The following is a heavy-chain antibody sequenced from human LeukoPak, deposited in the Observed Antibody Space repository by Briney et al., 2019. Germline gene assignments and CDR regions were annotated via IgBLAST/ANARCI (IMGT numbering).Heavy chain of an antibody. V-gene: IGHV3-7*01. CDR3: ARDPQYSYDDTGTFDS. CDR1: GFTFSNFW. J-gene: IGHJ4*02. CDR2: IKQDGDET. D-gene: IGHD3-22*01. Sequence: GGSLRLSCVASGFTFSNFWMSWVRQAPGKGPEWVANIKQDGDETYYLDSVKGRFTVSRDNAKNSLYLQMNTLRAEDTAVYYCARDPQYSYDDTGTFDSWGQGTLVTVSS.